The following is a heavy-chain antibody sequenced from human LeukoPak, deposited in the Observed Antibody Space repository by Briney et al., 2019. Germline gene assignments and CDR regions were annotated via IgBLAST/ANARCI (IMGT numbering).Heavy chain of an antibody. Sequence: GGSLRLSCAASGFTFSSYEMNWVRQAPGKGLEWVSYISSSGSTIYCADSVKGRFTISRDNAKNSLDLQMNSLRAEDTAVYYCARSEGRIAAAGTLYMDVWGKGTTVTVSS. CDR2: ISSSGSTI. CDR1: GFTFSSYE. V-gene: IGHV3-48*03. CDR3: ARSEGRIAAAGTLYMDV. J-gene: IGHJ6*03. D-gene: IGHD6-13*01.